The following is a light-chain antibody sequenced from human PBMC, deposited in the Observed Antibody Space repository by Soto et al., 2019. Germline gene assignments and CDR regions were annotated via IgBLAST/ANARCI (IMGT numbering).Light chain of an antibody. CDR1: SSDVGGYNS. CDR3: SSYSTGGSYV. CDR2: DVS. V-gene: IGLV2-14*03. J-gene: IGLJ1*01. Sequence: QYALTQPASVSGSPGQSIAISCTGTSSDVGGYNSASWYQQHPGKAPKLLIYDVSNRPSGVSNRFSGSKSGNTASLTISGLQAVDEADYYCSSYSTGGSYVFGTGTKLTVL.